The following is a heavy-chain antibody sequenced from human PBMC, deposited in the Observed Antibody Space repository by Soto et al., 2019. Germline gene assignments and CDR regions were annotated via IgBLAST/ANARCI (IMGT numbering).Heavy chain of an antibody. CDR2: ISGGGGAT. V-gene: IGHV3-23*01. J-gene: IGHJ4*02. D-gene: IGHD2-15*01. CDR3: AKHDCSGGSCYSVDH. Sequence: GGSLRLSCAASGFPFSTYAMTWVRQAPGKGLEWVSTISGGGGATYYADSVKGRFTISRDTSENTLYLQMNSLRAEDTAVYYCAKHDCSGGSCYSVDHWGQGTLVTVSS. CDR1: GFPFSTYA.